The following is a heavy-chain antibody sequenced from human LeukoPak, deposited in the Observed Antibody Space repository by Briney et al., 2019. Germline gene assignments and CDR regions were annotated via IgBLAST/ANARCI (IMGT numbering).Heavy chain of an antibody. V-gene: IGHV4-39*07. Sequence: SETLSLTCNVSSGSISSKKYYWGWIRQPPGKALEWVGSVFYSGTTYYNPSLKSRVTISVDTSKNQFSLKLSSVTAADTAVYYCARAWAYCGGDCYAYFDYWGQGTLVTVSS. J-gene: IGHJ4*02. D-gene: IGHD2-21*02. CDR2: VFYSGTT. CDR3: ARAWAYCGGDCYAYFDY. CDR1: SGSISSKKYY.